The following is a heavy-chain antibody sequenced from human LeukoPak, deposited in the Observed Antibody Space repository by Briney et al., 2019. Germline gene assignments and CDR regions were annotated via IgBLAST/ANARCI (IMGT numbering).Heavy chain of an antibody. CDR3: AKPSNYYGSATDAFDF. V-gene: IGHV4-59*12. CDR2: IHNSGIT. Sequence: SETLSLTCTVSGVSISSYYWSWIRQPPGKGLEWIGYIHNSGITNYNPSLKSRVTISVDTSKNHFSLKLNSVTAADTAVYYCAKPSNYYGSATDAFDFWGQGTMVTVSS. J-gene: IGHJ3*01. D-gene: IGHD3-10*01. CDR1: GVSISSYY.